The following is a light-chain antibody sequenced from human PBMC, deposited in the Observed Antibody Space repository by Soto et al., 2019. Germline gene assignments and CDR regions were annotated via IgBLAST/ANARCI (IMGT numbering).Light chain of an antibody. V-gene: IGKV3-20*01. CDR3: QQYGSSPYT. Sequence: EIVLTQSPGTLSLSPGERATLSCRASQSVSSSYLAWYQQKPGQAPRLLIYGASSRATGIPDRFSGSGSGTDLTLTISRLEPDDYAVYYCQQYGSSPYTFGGGTKVELK. J-gene: IGKJ4*01. CDR2: GAS. CDR1: QSVSSSY.